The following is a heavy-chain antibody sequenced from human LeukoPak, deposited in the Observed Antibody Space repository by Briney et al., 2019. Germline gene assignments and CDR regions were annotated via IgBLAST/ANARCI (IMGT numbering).Heavy chain of an antibody. CDR3: ASADGGNSDAFDI. D-gene: IGHD4-23*01. CDR1: GGSISSHY. J-gene: IGHJ3*02. V-gene: IGHV4-59*11. Sequence: SETPSLTCTVSGGSISSHYWSWIRQPPGKGLEWIGYIYYSGSTNYNPSLKSRVTISVDTSKNQFSLKLSSVTAADTAVYYCASADGGNSDAFDIWGQGTMVTVSS. CDR2: IYYSGST.